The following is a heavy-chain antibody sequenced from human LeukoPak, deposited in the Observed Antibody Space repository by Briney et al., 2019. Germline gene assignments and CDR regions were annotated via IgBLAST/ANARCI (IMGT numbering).Heavy chain of an antibody. Sequence: VASVKVSCKASGGTFSSYAISWVRQAPGQGLEWMGGIIPIFGTANYAQKFQGRVTITADESTSTAYMELSSLRSEDTAVYYRARGFRAARAVGAFDYWGQGTLVTVSS. D-gene: IGHD6-6*01. CDR3: ARGFRAARAVGAFDY. CDR1: GGTFSSYA. CDR2: IIPIFGTA. J-gene: IGHJ4*02. V-gene: IGHV1-69*13.